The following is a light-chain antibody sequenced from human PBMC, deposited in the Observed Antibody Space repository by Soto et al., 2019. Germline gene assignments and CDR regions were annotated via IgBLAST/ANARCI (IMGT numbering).Light chain of an antibody. CDR1: SSDVGSHNF. CDR3: YSYVGSIS. J-gene: IGLJ2*01. CDR2: EVS. Sequence: QSALTQPASVSGSPGQSNTISCTGTSSDVGSHNFVSWYQQHPGKAPELMIYEVSKRPSGVSNRFSGSKSGNTASLTISGLQAEDEADYYCYSYVGSISFGGGTKVTFL. V-gene: IGLV2-23*02.